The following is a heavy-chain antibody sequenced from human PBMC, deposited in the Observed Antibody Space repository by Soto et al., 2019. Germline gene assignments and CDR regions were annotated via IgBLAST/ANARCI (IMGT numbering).Heavy chain of an antibody. CDR1: GGTFSSYA. V-gene: IGHV1-69*13. CDR2: IIPIFGTA. J-gene: IGHJ4*02. Sequence: ASLKVSCTASGGTFSSYAISWVRKAPGQGLEWMGGIIPIFGTANYAQKFQGRVTITADESTSTAYMELSSLRSEDTAVYYCARESRYCSGGSCYFLPGIDYWGQGTLVTVSS. CDR3: ARESRYCSGGSCYFLPGIDY. D-gene: IGHD2-15*01.